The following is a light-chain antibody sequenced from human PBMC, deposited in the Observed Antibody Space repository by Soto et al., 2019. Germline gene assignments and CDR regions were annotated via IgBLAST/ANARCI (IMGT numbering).Light chain of an antibody. CDR1: SSDVGGYNY. CDR3: TSYTSRSTLV. J-gene: IGLJ3*02. CDR2: DVS. Sequence: QSALTQPASVSGSPGQSITISCTGTSSDVGGYNYVSWYQQHPGKAPKLMIYDVSNRPSGVSNRFSGSKSGNTASLTISGLLSEYEADYYCTSYTSRSTLVFGGGTKVTVL. V-gene: IGLV2-14*01.